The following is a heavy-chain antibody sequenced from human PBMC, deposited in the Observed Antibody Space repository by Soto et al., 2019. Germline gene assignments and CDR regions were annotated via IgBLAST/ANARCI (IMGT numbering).Heavy chain of an antibody. CDR1: GFTFSSYG. J-gene: IGHJ4*02. D-gene: IGHD3-10*01. CDR3: ARDQGSGSDTCVY. V-gene: IGHV3-33*01. CDR2: IWYDGSNK. Sequence: GGSLRLSCAASGFTFSSYGMHWVRQAPGKGLEWVAVIWYDGSNKYYADSVKGRFTISRDNSKNTLYLQMNSLRAEDTAVYYCARDQGSGSDTCVYWGQGTLVTVSS.